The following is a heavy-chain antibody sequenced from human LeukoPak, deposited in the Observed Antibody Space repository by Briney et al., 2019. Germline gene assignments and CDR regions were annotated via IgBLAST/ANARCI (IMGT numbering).Heavy chain of an antibody. CDR1: GGSISSDY. J-gene: IGHJ5*02. CDR3: ARVGYSSGWYNWFDH. V-gene: IGHV4-59*01. D-gene: IGHD6-19*01. CDR2: IYYSGST. Sequence: SETLSLTCTVSGGSISSDYWSWVRQPPGKGLEWVGYIYYSGSTNYNPSLKRRVTISVDKSKKQFSRKLSSVTAADTAVYYCARVGYSSGWYNWFDHWGQGTLVTVSS.